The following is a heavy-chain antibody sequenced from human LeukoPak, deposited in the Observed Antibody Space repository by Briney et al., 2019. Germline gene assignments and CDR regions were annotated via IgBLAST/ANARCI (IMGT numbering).Heavy chain of an antibody. V-gene: IGHV4-4*02. J-gene: IGHJ4*02. D-gene: IGHD3-10*01. CDR2: INHSGST. CDR1: GGSISNTNW. CDR3: ARVGADGSGFLFDY. Sequence: SETLSLTCGVSGGSISNTNWWTWVRQPPGKGLEWIGEINHSGSTNYNPSLKSRVTISVDTSKNQFSLKLSSVTAADTAVYYCARVGADGSGFLFDYWGQGTLVTVSS.